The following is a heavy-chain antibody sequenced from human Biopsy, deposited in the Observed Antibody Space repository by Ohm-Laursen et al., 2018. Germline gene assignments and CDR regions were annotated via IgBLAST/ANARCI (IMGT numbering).Heavy chain of an antibody. CDR2: VYYTGST. Sequence: GTLSLTCTVSGDSISSYYRSWTRQPPGKGLEWIGYVYYTGSTDYNPSLQSRVTISVDTSKNHFSLRLRSVTPADTAIYYCARDRGFYSDRTVPGYFDLWGRGTLVTVSS. V-gene: IGHV4-59*01. CDR3: ARDRGFYSDRTVPGYFDL. D-gene: IGHD3-22*01. J-gene: IGHJ2*01. CDR1: GDSISSYY.